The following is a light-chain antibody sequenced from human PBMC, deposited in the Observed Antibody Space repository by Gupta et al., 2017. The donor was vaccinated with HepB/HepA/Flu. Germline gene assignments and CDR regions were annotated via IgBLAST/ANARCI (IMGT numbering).Light chain of an antibody. J-gene: IGKJ1*01. Sequence: DIVMPQSPLSLPVTPGEPASISCRPSQSLLQSNGYNYLDWYLQKPGQSPQLLIYLGSNRASGVPDRFSGSGSGTDFTLKISRVEAEDVGVYYCMQARQTPPWTFGQGTKVEIK. CDR2: LGS. V-gene: IGKV2-28*01. CDR1: QSLLQSNGYNY. CDR3: MQARQTPPWT.